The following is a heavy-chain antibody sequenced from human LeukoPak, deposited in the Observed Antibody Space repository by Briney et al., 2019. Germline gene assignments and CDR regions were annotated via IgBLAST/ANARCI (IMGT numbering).Heavy chain of an antibody. CDR2: IGAYNGDT. D-gene: IGHD3-16*02. CDR3: ARTSYVWGSYRPDDAFDI. CDR1: GYTFTSHG. J-gene: IGHJ3*02. V-gene: IGHV1-18*01. Sequence: ASVKVSCKASGYTFTSHGISWVRQAPGQGLEWMGWIGAYNGDTKYAQKLQGRVTMTTDTSTSTAYMELRSLRSDDTAVYYCARTSYVWGSYRPDDAFDIWGQGTMVTVSS.